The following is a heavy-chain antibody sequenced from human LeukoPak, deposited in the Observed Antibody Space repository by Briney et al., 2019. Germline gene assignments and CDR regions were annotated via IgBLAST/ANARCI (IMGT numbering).Heavy chain of an antibody. CDR3: ARARWYRSSTSCYGQKGYYGMDV. Sequence: PETLSLTCTVSGGSVSSNSNYWRWIRQPPGKGLEWIGYNSYFGSASYNPSLKSRVTISVDTSKNQFSLKLSSVTAADTAVYYCARARWYRSSTSCYGQKGYYGMDVWGQGTTVTVSS. CDR2: NSYFGSA. D-gene: IGHD2-2*01. J-gene: IGHJ6*02. V-gene: IGHV4-61*01. CDR1: GGSVSSNSNY.